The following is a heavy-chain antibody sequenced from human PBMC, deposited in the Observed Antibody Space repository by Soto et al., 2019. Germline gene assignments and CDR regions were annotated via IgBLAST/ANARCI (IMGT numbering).Heavy chain of an antibody. CDR2: IFYSGRT. CDR3: VGFQSATIFSH. Sequence: QLQLQESGPGLVKPSETLSLTCTVSGGSISSAPSYWAWIRQPPGKGLEWIGHIFYSGRTTYSPALRSRVSISADTAKNQFFLKLSPITAAGGAVFFFVGFQSATIFSHWGQGTLVTVSS. J-gene: IGHJ4*02. CDR1: GGSISSAPSY. D-gene: IGHD3-9*01. V-gene: IGHV4-39*01.